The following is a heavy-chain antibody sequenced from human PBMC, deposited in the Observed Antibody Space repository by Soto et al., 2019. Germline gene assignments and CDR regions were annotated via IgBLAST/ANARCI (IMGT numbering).Heavy chain of an antibody. J-gene: IGHJ6*02. CDR1: GFTFSSYA. D-gene: IGHD3-22*01. V-gene: IGHV3-30-3*01. Sequence: QVPLVESGGGVVQPGRSLRLSCAASGFTFSSYAMHWVRQAPGKGLEWVAVISYDGSNKYYADSVKGRFTISRDNSKNTLYLQMNSLRAEDTAVYYCARDRGYYYDSSGYDCMDVWGQGTTVTVSS. CDR3: ARDRGYYYDSSGYDCMDV. CDR2: ISYDGSNK.